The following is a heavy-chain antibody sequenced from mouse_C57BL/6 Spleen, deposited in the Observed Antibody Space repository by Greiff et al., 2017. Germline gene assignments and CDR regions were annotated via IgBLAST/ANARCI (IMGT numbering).Heavy chain of an antibody. J-gene: IGHJ1*03. D-gene: IGHD1-1*01. CDR2: INPCSGYT. CDR1: GYTFTSYT. V-gene: IGHV1-4*01. CDR3: ARGTYYGSNYANFDV. Sequence: VQLQQSGAELARPGASVKMSCKASGYTFTSYTMHWVKQRPGQGLEWIGYINPCSGYTKYNQKFKDKATLTADKSSSTAYMQMGSLTSEDSAVYYGARGTYYGSNYANFDVWGTGTTVTVSS.